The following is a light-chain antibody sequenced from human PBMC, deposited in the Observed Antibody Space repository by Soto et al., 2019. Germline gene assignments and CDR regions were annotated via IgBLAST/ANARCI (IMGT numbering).Light chain of an antibody. J-gene: IGKJ2*01. CDR3: QHRTNWPRT. V-gene: IGKV3-11*01. Sequence: EVVLTQSPVTLSLSPGERATLSCRASQSVGTFLAWYQQKPGQAPRLIIYDTSNRATGIPARFSGTGSGTHFAPTISSVEPEDFAIYFCQHRTNWPRTFGQGTKLDIK. CDR1: QSVGTF. CDR2: DTS.